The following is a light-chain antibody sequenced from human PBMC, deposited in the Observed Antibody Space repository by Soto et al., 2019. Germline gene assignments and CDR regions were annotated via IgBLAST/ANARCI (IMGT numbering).Light chain of an antibody. V-gene: IGLV2-8*01. J-gene: IGLJ3*02. CDR1: SRDVGGYNY. CDR2: EVN. CDR3: SSYPGSNIWV. Sequence: QSVLTQPPSASGSPGQSVTISCTGTSRDVGGYNYVSWYQQHPGKAPKLMIYEVNKRPSGVPDRFSGSKSGNTASLTVSGLQAGDEADYHCSSYPGSNIWVFGGGTKLTVL.